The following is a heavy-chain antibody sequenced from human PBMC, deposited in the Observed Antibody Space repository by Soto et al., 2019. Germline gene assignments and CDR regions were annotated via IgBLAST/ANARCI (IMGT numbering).Heavy chain of an antibody. D-gene: IGHD1-26*01. Sequence: GGSLRLSCAASGFTFSSYAMSWVRQAPGKGLEWVSAISGSGGSTYYADSVKGRFTISRDNSKNTLYLQMNSLRAEDTAVYYCAKAHYNPPGSYWDGRYYFDYWGQGTLVTVSS. CDR3: AKAHYNPPGSYWDGRYYFDY. CDR2: ISGSGGST. V-gene: IGHV3-23*01. CDR1: GFTFSSYA. J-gene: IGHJ4*02.